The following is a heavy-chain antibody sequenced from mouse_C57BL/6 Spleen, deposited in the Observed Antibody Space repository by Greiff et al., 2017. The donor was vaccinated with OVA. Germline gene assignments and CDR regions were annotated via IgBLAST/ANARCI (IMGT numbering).Heavy chain of an antibody. D-gene: IGHD2-14*01. CDR3: ARKESLLKVFAY. CDR2: IYPGGGYT. Sequence: QVHVKQSGAELVRPGTSVKMSCKASGYTFTNYWIGWAKQRPGHGLEWIGDIYPGGGYTNYNEKFKGKATLTADKSSSTAYMQFSSLTSEDSAIYYCARKESLLKVFAYWGQGTLVTVSA. CDR1: GYTFTNYW. V-gene: IGHV1-63*01. J-gene: IGHJ3*01.